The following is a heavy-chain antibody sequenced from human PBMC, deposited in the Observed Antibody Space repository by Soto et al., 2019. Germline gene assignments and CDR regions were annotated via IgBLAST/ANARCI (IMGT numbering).Heavy chain of an antibody. V-gene: IGHV1-69*01. CDR1: GGSFSSNP. J-gene: IGHJ4*02. CDR2: IIPIFATV. Sequence: QVQLVQSGSEVKKPGSSVKVSCKASGGSFSSNPISWVRQAPGQGLEWMAGIIPIFATVHYAQKFQGRVTITADESTRTAYMELTSLRSEDTAVYFCARGGREYSSAPRYYFDYWGQGTLVTVSS. D-gene: IGHD5-18*01. CDR3: ARGGREYSSAPRYYFDY.